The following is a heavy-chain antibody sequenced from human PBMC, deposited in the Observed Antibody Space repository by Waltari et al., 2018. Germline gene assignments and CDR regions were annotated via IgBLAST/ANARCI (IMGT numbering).Heavy chain of an antibody. J-gene: IGHJ6*02. CDR1: GGSVSSGSYY. D-gene: IGHD3-22*01. CDR2: INHSGST. Sequence: QVQLQESGPGLVKPSETLSLTCTVSGGSVSSGSYYWSWIRQPPGKGLEWIGEINHSGSTNYNPSLKSRVTISVDTSKNQFSLKLSSVTAADTAVYYCARGCRYYDSSGYYSVYYYYGMDVWGQGTTVTVSS. V-gene: IGHV4-61*01. CDR3: ARGCRYYDSSGYYSVYYYYGMDV.